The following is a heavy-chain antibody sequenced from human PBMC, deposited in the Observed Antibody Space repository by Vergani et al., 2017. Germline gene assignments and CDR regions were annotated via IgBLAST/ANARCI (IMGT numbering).Heavy chain of an antibody. V-gene: IGHV1-69*18. CDR1: GDTFSSYA. CDR2: IIPIFGTA. D-gene: IGHD6-13*01. CDR3: ARERRDLAAVGSNYYYYYGMDV. J-gene: IGHJ6*02. Sequence: QVQLVQSGAEVKKPGSSVKVSCKASGDTFSSYAISWVRQAPGQGLEWMGRIIPIFGTANYVQKFQSRVTITADESTSTAYMELSSLRSEDTAVYYCARERRDLAAVGSNYYYYYGMDVWGQGTTVTVSS.